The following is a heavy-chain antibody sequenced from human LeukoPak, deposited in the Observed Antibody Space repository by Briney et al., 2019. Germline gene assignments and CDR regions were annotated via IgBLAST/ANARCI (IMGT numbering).Heavy chain of an antibody. CDR3: ARVLQVDRYYFDY. CDR1: GGSISSGGYY. V-gene: IGHV4-31*03. CDR2: IYYSGST. Sequence: PSQTLSLTCTVSGGSISSGGYYWSWIRQHPGKGLEWIGYIYYSGSTYYNPSLKSRVTISVDTSKNQFSLKLSSVTAADTAVYYCARVLQVDRYYFDYWGQGTLVTVSS. D-gene: IGHD4-11*01. J-gene: IGHJ4*02.